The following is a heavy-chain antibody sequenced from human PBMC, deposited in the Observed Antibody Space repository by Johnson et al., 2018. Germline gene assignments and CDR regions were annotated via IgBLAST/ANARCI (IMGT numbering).Heavy chain of an antibody. CDR3: ARDPRGGSGYPNYYYYGMDV. Sequence: VQLVESGAEVKKPGSSVKVSCTASGGTFSSYAISWVRQAAGQGLEWMGGIIPIFDTATYAQKFQGRATITADETTSTAYMELSSLGSEDTAVYYCARDPRGGSGYPNYYYYGMDVWGQGTTVTVSS. J-gene: IGHJ6*02. D-gene: IGHD3-3*01. V-gene: IGHV1-69*01. CDR2: IIPIFDTA. CDR1: GGTFSSYA.